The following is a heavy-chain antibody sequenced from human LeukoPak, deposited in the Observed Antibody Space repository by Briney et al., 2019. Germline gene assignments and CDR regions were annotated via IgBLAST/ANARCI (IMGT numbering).Heavy chain of an antibody. Sequence: ASVKVSCKASGHTFTGYSVHWVRQTPGQGLEWMGWINPNTGGTKYAQKFQGRVTMTRDTSISTAYMDLSRLGSDDTAVYFCATELTGDSALDYWGQGTLVTVSS. CDR1: GHTFTGYS. J-gene: IGHJ4*02. V-gene: IGHV1-2*02. D-gene: IGHD7-27*01. CDR3: ATELTGDSALDY. CDR2: INPNTGGT.